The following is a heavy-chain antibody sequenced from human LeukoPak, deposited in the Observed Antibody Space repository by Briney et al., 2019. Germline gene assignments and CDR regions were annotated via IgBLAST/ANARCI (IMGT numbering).Heavy chain of an antibody. J-gene: IGHJ3*02. D-gene: IGHD5-24*01. CDR2: IYTTGST. CDR3: ARHRAEMATITDDAFDM. V-gene: IGHV4-4*09. CDR1: GSSVGTYS. Sequence: PSETLSLTCTVLGSSVGTYSWSWIRQPPGKGLECIGYIYTTGSTHYNPSLKSRVTMSLDTSKNQFSLRLTSVTAADTAVFYCARHRAEMATITDDAFDMWGQGTMVTVSS.